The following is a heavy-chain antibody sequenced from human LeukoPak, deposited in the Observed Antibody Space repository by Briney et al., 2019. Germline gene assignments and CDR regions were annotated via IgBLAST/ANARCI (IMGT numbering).Heavy chain of an antibody. Sequence: GGSLRLSCAASGFTFSSYSMNWVRQAPGKGLEWVSYISSSSSTIYYADSVKGRFTISRDNAKNSLYLQMNSLRAEDTAVYYCARDWVTIAAAGANDAFDIWGQGTMVTVSS. D-gene: IGHD6-13*01. CDR2: ISSSSSTI. CDR3: ARDWVTIAAAGANDAFDI. CDR1: GFTFSSYS. V-gene: IGHV3-48*01. J-gene: IGHJ3*02.